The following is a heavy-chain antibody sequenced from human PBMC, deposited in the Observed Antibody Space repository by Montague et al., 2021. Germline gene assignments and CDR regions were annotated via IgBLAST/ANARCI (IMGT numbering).Heavy chain of an antibody. V-gene: IGHV3-48*02. CDR1: GISFNGYN. D-gene: IGHD1-1*01. CDR2: ISSSSRAV. CDR3: ALWLATVGTTGWGDAFDI. Sequence: SLRLSCAASGISFNGYNMNWVRQIPGKGLEWVSYISSSSRAVYYADSVKGRFTISRDNAKKSLYLQMSSLRDEDTAVYYCALWLATVGTTGWGDAFDIWGQGTMVTVSS. J-gene: IGHJ3*02.